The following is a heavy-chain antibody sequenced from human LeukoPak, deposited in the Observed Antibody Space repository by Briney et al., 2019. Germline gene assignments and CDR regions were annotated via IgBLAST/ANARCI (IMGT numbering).Heavy chain of an antibody. J-gene: IGHJ5*02. Sequence: SETLSLTCTVSGASISKYYWTWVRQTVGKGLGWIGRIYGDGTITYNPSLKSRVTMSVDTSKNQFSLRLTSVTAADTAMYYCTKNSVTTGEVKFDPWGQGTLVTVSS. V-gene: IGHV4-4*07. CDR1: GASISKYY. CDR3: TKNSVTTGEVKFDP. CDR2: IYGDGTI. D-gene: IGHD4-17*01.